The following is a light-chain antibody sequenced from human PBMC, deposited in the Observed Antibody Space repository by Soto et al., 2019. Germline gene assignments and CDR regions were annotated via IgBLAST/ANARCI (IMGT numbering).Light chain of an antibody. CDR1: QSLVFTDGNNY. J-gene: IGKJ1*01. V-gene: IGKV2-30*01. CDR3: TQGSGWPWT. Sequence: EAVMTQSPLSLHVSLGQPASISCRSSQSLVFTDGNNYLEWFPQRPGQAPRRLIYKASNRDSGFTVRCSGSGSGTDFTLKIRRVEAEDVGVYYCTQGSGWPWTFGQGTKWEIK. CDR2: KAS.